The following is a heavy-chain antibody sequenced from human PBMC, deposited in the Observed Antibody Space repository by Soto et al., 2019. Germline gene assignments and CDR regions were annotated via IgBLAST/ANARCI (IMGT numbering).Heavy chain of an antibody. CDR2: IYYDGSQK. D-gene: IGHD2-21*02. Sequence: QVQLVESGGGVVQPGRSLRLSCAASGFTFSSYTMHWVRQAPGKGLEWVALIYYDGSQKYYADSVKGRFTISRDNSKKRMKLDMNSLRTEDTAVYYCTRGGGNQLGDCYDNWGQGTLVTVSS. J-gene: IGHJ4*02. CDR1: GFTFSSYT. CDR3: TRGGGNQLGDCYDN. V-gene: IGHV3-30*04.